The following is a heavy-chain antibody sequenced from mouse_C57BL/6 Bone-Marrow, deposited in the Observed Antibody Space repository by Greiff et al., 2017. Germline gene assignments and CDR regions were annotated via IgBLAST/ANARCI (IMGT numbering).Heavy chain of an antibody. D-gene: IGHD2-5*01. V-gene: IGHV1-64*01. CDR2: IHPNSGST. J-gene: IGHJ1*03. CDR3: ARLDSNYVDWYFDV. CDR1: GYTFTSYW. Sequence: VQLQQPGAELVKPGASVKLSCKASGYTFTSYWMHWVKQRPGQGLEWIGMIHPNSGSTNYNEKFKSKATLTGDKSSSTAYMQLSSLTSEGSEVYDGARLDSNYVDWYFDVWGTGTTVTVSA.